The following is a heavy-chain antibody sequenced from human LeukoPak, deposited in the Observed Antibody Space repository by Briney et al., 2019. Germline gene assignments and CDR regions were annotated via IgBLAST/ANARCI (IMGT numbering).Heavy chain of an antibody. J-gene: IGHJ3*02. Sequence: PSQTLSLTRAVSGGSISSGGYSWSWIRQPPGKGLEWIGYIYHSGSTYYNPSLKSRVTISVDRSKNQFSLKLSSVTAADTAVYYCARVENVIYYDSRAGAFDIWGQGTMVTVSS. CDR2: IYHSGST. D-gene: IGHD3-22*01. CDR1: GGSISSGGYS. CDR3: ARVENVIYYDSRAGAFDI. V-gene: IGHV4-30-2*01.